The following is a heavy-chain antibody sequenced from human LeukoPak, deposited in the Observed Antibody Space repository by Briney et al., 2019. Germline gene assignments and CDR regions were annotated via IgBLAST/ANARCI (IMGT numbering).Heavy chain of an antibody. J-gene: IGHJ4*02. CDR2: IYYSGST. D-gene: IGHD3-10*01. Sequence: SETLSLTCTVPGGSISSRSSYWGWIRQPPGKGLEWIGSIYYSGSTYYNPSLKSRVTISVDTSKNQFSLKLSSVTAADTAVYYCARDRHYYGSGSLDYWGQGTLVTVSS. V-gene: IGHV4-39*07. CDR1: GGSISSRSSY. CDR3: ARDRHYYGSGSLDY.